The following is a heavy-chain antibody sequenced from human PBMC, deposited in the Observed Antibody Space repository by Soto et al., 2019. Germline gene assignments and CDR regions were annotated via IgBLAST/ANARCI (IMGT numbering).Heavy chain of an antibody. CDR2: FSYSGST. Sequence: SETLSLTCTVSGGSIGSSGYYWGWIRQPPGKGLEWIGSFSYSGSTYYNSSFKSRVTMSVDTSKNQFSLKLNTVTAADTAVYYCAGTHYKIVVVALDRVDYWGQGTLVTVSS. V-gene: IGHV4-39*01. D-gene: IGHD2-2*01. CDR3: AGTHYKIVVVALDRVDY. CDR1: GGSIGSSGYY. J-gene: IGHJ4*02.